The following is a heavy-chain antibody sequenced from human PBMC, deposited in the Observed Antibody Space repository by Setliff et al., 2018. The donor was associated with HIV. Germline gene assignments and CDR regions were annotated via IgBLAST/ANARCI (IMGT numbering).Heavy chain of an antibody. CDR3: ARARLLGGFLS. CDR2: FYYGGST. V-gene: IGHV4-59*01. Sequence: PSETLSLTCSVSGDSIGTYYWNWIRQRPGKRLEWIGFFYYGGSTDYNPALKNRVAISVDTSRNRVSLKMTSVTAADTAVYYCARARLLGGFLSWGRGALVTVSS. D-gene: IGHD7-27*01. CDR1: GDSIGTYY. J-gene: IGHJ5*02.